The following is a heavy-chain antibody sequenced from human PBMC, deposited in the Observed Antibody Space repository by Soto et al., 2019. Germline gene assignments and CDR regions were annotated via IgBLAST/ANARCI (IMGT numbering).Heavy chain of an antibody. V-gene: IGHV3-64*01. Sequence: GGSLRLSCAASGFTFSNYGMHWVRQAPGKGLEYVSAISGDGSSTYYANSVKGRFTISRDNSKNTLYLQMGSLRPEDMAVYYCAARYCGHTSCFHFDYWGQGALVTVSS. J-gene: IGHJ4*02. D-gene: IGHD2-2*01. CDR1: GFTFSNYG. CDR3: AARYCGHTSCFHFDY. CDR2: ISGDGSST.